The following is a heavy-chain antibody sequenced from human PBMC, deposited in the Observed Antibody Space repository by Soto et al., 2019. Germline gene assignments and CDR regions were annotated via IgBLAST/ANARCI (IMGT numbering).Heavy chain of an antibody. D-gene: IGHD1-26*01. CDR2: INHSGSA. CDR3: ARGRLGASGYGYYYYGMDV. CDR1: GGSFSGYY. J-gene: IGHJ6*02. Sequence: SETLSLTCAVYGGSFSGYYWSWIRQPPGKGLEWIGEINHSGSANYNPSLKSRVTISVDTSKNQFSLKLSSVTAADTAVYYCARGRLGASGYGYYYYGMDVWGQGTTVTVSS. V-gene: IGHV4-34*01.